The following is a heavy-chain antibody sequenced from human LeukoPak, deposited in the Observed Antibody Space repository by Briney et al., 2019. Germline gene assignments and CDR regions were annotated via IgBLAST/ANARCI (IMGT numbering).Heavy chain of an antibody. CDR2: IYYSGST. Sequence: SETLSLTCTVSGGSISSSSYYWGWIRQPPGKGLEWIGSIYYSGSTYYNPSLKSRVTISVHTSKNQFSLKLRSVTAADRAVYYCARGVIGSSIDYWGQGTLVTVSS. J-gene: IGHJ4*02. V-gene: IGHV4-39*07. CDR3: ARGVIGSSIDY. D-gene: IGHD3-10*01. CDR1: GGSISSSSYY.